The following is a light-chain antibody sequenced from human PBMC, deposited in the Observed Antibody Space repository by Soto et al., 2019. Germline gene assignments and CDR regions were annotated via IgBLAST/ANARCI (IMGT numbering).Light chain of an antibody. Sequence: EIVMPQSPATLSVSPGESATLSCRASQSVSSNLAWYQQKPGQAPRLLSYGASTRATGIPARCSGSGSGTEFTGSIRSLPSEDFAVYYCQQYNNWPFNFGPGTKVDIK. V-gene: IGKV3-15*01. CDR1: QSVSSN. CDR3: QQYNNWPFN. CDR2: GAS. J-gene: IGKJ3*01.